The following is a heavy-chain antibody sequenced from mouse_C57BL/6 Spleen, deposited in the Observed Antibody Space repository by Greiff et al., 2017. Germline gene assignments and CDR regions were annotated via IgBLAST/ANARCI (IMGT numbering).Heavy chain of an antibody. J-gene: IGHJ4*01. Sequence: EVKLEESGGGLVQPGGSLKLSCAASGFTFSDYGMAWVRQAPRKGPEWVAFISNLAYSIYYADTVTGRFTISRENAKNTLYLEMSSLRSEDTAMYYCARQNYGSSYVDYWGQGTSVTVSS. CDR2: ISNLAYSI. D-gene: IGHD1-1*01. CDR1: GFTFSDYG. CDR3: ARQNYGSSYVDY. V-gene: IGHV5-15*04.